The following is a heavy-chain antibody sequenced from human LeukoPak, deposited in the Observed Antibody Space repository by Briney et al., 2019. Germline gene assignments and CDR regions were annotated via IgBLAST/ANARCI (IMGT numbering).Heavy chain of an antibody. CDR3: AKDPYCSGGSCYGAEYFQH. D-gene: IGHD2-15*01. CDR1: GFTFSSYA. V-gene: IGHV3-23*01. J-gene: IGHJ1*01. CDR2: ISGSGGST. Sequence: GGSLRLSCAASGFTFSSYAMSRVRQAPGKGLEWVSAISGSGGSTYYADSVKGRFTISGDNSKNTLYLQMNSLRAEDTAVYYCAKDPYCSGGSCYGAEYFQHWGQGTLVTVSS.